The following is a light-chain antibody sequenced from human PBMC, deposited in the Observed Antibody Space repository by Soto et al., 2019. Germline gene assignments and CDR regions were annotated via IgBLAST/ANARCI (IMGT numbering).Light chain of an antibody. V-gene: IGKV1-39*01. Sequence: DIQMTQSPSSLSASIGDRVTITCRASQIISSSLNWYRQKPGKAPNLLIYAASSLQSGVPARFSGSGSGTDFTLTISSLQPEDFATYYCQQSYSTPRTFGQGTKVEIK. J-gene: IGKJ1*01. CDR3: QQSYSTPRT. CDR2: AAS. CDR1: QIISSS.